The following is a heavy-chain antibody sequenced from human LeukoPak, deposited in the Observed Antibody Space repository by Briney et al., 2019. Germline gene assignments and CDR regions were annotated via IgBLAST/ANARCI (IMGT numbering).Heavy chain of an antibody. D-gene: IGHD1-26*01. V-gene: IGHV3-74*01. Sequence: GGSLRLSCADSGFNFGRYWMHWVRQAPGKGLVWVSHITTDGSGTSYADSVKGRFTISRDNAKNTLYLQMNSLRAEDTAVYYCARGAIVGANFDYWGQGTLVTVSS. CDR2: ITTDGSGT. CDR1: GFNFGRYW. CDR3: ARGAIVGANFDY. J-gene: IGHJ4*02.